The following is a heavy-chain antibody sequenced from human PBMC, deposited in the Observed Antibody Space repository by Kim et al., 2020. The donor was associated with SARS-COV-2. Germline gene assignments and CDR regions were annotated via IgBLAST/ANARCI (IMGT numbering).Heavy chain of an antibody. CDR2: INPSGGST. CDR1: GYTFTSYY. Sequence: ASVKVSCKASGYTFTSYYMHWVRQAPGQGLEWMGIINPSGGSTSYAQKFQGRVTMTRDTSTSTVYMELSSLRSEYTAVYYCARATLVVVAATRWYYGMDVWGQGTTVTVSS. V-gene: IGHV1-46*01. CDR3: ARATLVVVAATRWYYGMDV. D-gene: IGHD2-15*01. J-gene: IGHJ6*02.